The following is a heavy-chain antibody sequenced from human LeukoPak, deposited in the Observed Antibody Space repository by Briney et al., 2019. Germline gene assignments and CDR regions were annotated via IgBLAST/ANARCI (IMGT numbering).Heavy chain of an antibody. D-gene: IGHD2-15*01. J-gene: IGHJ4*02. CDR3: ATGDCSGGSCYHY. Sequence: SVKVSCKASGGTFSSYAISWVRQAPGQGLEWMGGITPIFGTANYAQKFQGRVTITTDESTSTAYMELSSLRSEDTAVYYCATGDCSGGSCYHYWGQGTLVTVSS. CDR1: GGTFSSYA. V-gene: IGHV1-69*05. CDR2: ITPIFGTA.